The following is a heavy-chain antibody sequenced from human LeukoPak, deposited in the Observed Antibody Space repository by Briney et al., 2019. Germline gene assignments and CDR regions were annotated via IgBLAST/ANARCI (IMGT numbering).Heavy chain of an antibody. CDR2: IYYSGST. CDR1: GGSISSGGNS. J-gene: IGHJ4*02. CDR3: ARGLWFGDENPPYFDY. V-gene: IGHV4-30-4*07. D-gene: IGHD3-10*01. Sequence: SETLSLTCAVSGGSISSGGNSWSCIRQPPGKGLEWIGYIYYSGSTYYNPSLKSRVTISVDTSKNQFSLKLSSVTAADTAVYYCARGLWFGDENPPYFDYWGQGILVTVSS.